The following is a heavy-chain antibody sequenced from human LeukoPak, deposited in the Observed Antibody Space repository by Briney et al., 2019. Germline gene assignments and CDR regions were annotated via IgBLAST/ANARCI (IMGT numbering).Heavy chain of an antibody. D-gene: IGHD5-12*01. CDR2: ISNDGST. V-gene: IGHV3-53*01. CDR1: GFTVSSNY. J-gene: IGHJ4*02. CDR3: ARDYSGYPLDY. Sequence: GGSLRLSCAASGFTVSSNYMSWVRQAPGKGLEWVSVISNDGSTYYADSVKGRFTISRDHSKNTLYLQLNSLRAEDTAVYYCARDYSGYPLDYWGQGTLVTVSS.